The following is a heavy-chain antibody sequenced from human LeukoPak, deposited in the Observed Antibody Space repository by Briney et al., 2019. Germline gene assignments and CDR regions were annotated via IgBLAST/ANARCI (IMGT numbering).Heavy chain of an antibody. CDR1: GDSISRYY. Sequence: PSGTLSLTCTDSGDSISRYYWSWIRQPPGKGLEWISRIYISGSTNYTTSLTSRVTMPAATSKNQSSLIRSCVTAADTAGYCCAKDRGGGAMVTVSKVNRFDAWGQGTLVTVSS. CDR2: IYISGST. J-gene: IGHJ5*02. V-gene: IGHV4-4*07. CDR3: AKDRGGGAMVTVSKVNRFDA. D-gene: IGHD5-18*01.